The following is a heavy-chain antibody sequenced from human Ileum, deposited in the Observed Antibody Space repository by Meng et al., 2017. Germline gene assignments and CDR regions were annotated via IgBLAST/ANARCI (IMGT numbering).Heavy chain of an antibody. Sequence: GESLKISCAASGFTFNTFGMSWVRQASGKGLEWVSSIGGNGSDTYYADSVRGRFTISRDNSKNTVSLQMNSLSAEDTAVYYCAKRSTSGTFYFDSWGQGTLVTVSS. CDR3: AKRSTSGTFYFDS. CDR2: IGGNGSDT. CDR1: GFTFNTFG. V-gene: IGHV3-23*01. D-gene: IGHD2/OR15-2a*01. J-gene: IGHJ4*02.